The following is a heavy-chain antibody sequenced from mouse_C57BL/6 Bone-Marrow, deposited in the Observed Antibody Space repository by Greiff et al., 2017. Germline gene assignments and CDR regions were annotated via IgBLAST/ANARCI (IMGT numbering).Heavy chain of an antibody. J-gene: IGHJ3*01. Sequence: VNVVESGPGLVAPSQSLSITCTVSGFSLTSYAISWVRQPPGKGLEWLGVIWTGGGTNSNSALKSRLSISKDNSKSQVFLKMNSLPTDDTARYYCARFYYGSPFAYWGQVTLVTVSA. CDR3: ARFYYGSPFAY. CDR1: GFSLTSYA. CDR2: IWTGGGT. V-gene: IGHV2-9-1*01. D-gene: IGHD1-1*01.